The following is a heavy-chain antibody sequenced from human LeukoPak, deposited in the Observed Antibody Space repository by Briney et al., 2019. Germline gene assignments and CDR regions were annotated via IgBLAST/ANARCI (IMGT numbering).Heavy chain of an antibody. J-gene: IGHJ4*02. CDR2: INHSGST. Sequence: SETLPLTCAVYGGSFSGYYWSWIRQPPGKGLEWIGEINHSGSTNYNPSLKSRVTISVDTSKNQFSLKLSSVTAADTAVYYCARGRMDIVVVPAAIRFDYWGQGTLVTVSS. CDR1: GGSFSGYY. D-gene: IGHD2-2*02. V-gene: IGHV4-34*01. CDR3: ARGRMDIVVVPAAIRFDY.